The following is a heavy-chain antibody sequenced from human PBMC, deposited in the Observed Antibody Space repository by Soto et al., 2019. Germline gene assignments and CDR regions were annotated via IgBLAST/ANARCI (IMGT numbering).Heavy chain of an antibody. J-gene: IGHJ6*02. CDR2: IHHREST. CDR3: GCRVEDISYDYYGMDV. CDR1: GGSVRSNNW. Sequence: SETLSLTCAVSGGSVRSNNWWFWVRQPPGKGLEWVGEIHHRESTNLNPSLKSRVTISVDRSKNEFSLKVKSVTAADTAVYYCGCRVEDISYDYYGMDVWGQGTTVTVSS. D-gene: IGHD2-15*01. V-gene: IGHV4-4*02.